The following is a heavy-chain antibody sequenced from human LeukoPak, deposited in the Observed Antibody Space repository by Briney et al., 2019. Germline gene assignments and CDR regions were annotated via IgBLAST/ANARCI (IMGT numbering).Heavy chain of an antibody. Sequence: GGSLRLSCAASGFTFSSYAMHWVRQAPGKGLEWVAVISYDGSNKYYADSVKGRFTISRDNSKNTLYLQMNSLRAEDTAVYYCAKRKVWGTRGSGWTQGWFDPWGQGTLVTVSS. CDR1: GFTFSSYA. CDR3: AKRKVWGTRGSGWTQGWFDP. CDR2: ISYDGSNK. D-gene: IGHD6-19*01. V-gene: IGHV3-30-3*02. J-gene: IGHJ5*02.